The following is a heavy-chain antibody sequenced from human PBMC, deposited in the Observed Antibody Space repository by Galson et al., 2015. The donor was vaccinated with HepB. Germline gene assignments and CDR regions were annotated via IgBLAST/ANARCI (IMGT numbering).Heavy chain of an antibody. Sequence: SGAEVKKPGESLRISCKGSGYSFTSYWISWVRQMPGKGLEWMGRIDPSDSYTNYSPSFQGHVTISADKSISTAYLQWGSLKASDTAMYYCARRWSGAAAILRPWGQGTLVTVSS. CDR3: ARRWSGAAAILRP. J-gene: IGHJ4*02. CDR1: GYSFTSYW. D-gene: IGHD2-2*02. V-gene: IGHV5-10-1*01. CDR2: IDPSDSYT.